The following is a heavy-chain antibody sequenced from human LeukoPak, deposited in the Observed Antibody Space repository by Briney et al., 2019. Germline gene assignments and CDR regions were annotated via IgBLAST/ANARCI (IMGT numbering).Heavy chain of an antibody. Sequence: SETVSLTCAVYGGSFSGYYWSWIGQPPGKGLEWIGEINHSGSTNYNPSLKSRVTISVDTSKNQFSLKLSSVTAADTAVYYCARARTLQYYYGSGSYSGWLAPCGQGSPLTVSS. J-gene: IGHJ6*01. CDR3: ARARTLQYYYGSGSYSGWLAP. D-gene: IGHD3-10*01. CDR2: INHSGST. CDR1: GGSFSGYY. V-gene: IGHV4-34*01.